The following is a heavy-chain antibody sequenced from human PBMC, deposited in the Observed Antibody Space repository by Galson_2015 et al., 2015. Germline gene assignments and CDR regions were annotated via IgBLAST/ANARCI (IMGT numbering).Heavy chain of an antibody. CDR2: ISYDGSNK. CDR3: ATTLGVRITMVRVIPDV. J-gene: IGHJ6*02. CDR1: GFTFSSYA. Sequence: SLRLSCAASGFTFSSYAMHWVRQAPGKGLEWVAVISYDGSNKYYADSVKGRFTISRDNSKNTLYLQMNSLRAEDTAVYYCATTLGVRITMVRVIPDVWGQGTTVTVSS. V-gene: IGHV3-30-3*01. D-gene: IGHD3-10*01.